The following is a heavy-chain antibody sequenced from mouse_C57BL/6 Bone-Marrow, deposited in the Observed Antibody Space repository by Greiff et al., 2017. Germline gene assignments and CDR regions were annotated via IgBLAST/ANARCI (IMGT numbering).Heavy chain of an antibody. CDR3: ARVISCDYDLFDY. D-gene: IGHD2-4*01. Sequence: VQLQQSGAELVKPGASVKMSCKASGYTFTSYWITWVKQRPGQGLEWIGDIYPGCGSTNYNEKFKSKATLTVDTSSSTAYMQLRSLPSEDSAVYYGARVISCDYDLFDYWGQGTTLTVSS. CDR2: IYPGCGST. J-gene: IGHJ2*01. CDR1: GYTFTSYW. V-gene: IGHV1-55*01.